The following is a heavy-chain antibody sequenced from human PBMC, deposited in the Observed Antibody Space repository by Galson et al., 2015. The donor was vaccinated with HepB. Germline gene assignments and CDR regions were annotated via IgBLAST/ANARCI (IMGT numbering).Heavy chain of an antibody. Sequence: SVKVSCKAFGGTFSSSAVNWVRQAPRQGLEWIGGIIPVFGTANYAQKFQGRVTIAADESTNTAYIDLSSLRSEDTAVYYCARVRPSWGTYSYNALDYWGQGTLITVSS. CDR2: IIPVFGTA. D-gene: IGHD3-16*01. V-gene: IGHV1-69*13. J-gene: IGHJ4*01. CDR1: GGTFSSSA. CDR3: ARVRPSWGTYSYNALDY.